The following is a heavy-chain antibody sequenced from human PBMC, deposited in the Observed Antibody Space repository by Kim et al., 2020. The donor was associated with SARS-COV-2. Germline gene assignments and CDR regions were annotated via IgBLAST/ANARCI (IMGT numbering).Heavy chain of an antibody. CDR3: ARWEGYSSSWYVY. Sequence: SETLSLTCTVSGGSISSSSYYWGWIRQPPGKGLEWIGSIYYSGSTYYNPSLKSRVTISVDTSKNQFSLKLSSVTAADTAVYYCARWEGYSSSWYVYWGQGTLVTVSS. CDR1: GGSISSSSYY. V-gene: IGHV4-39*01. J-gene: IGHJ4*02. D-gene: IGHD6-13*01. CDR2: IYYSGST.